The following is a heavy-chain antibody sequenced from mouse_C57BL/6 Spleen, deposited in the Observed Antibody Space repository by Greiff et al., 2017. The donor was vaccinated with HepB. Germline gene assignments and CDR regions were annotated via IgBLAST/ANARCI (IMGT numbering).Heavy chain of an antibody. J-gene: IGHJ3*01. CDR1: CYTFTDYY. Sequence: SLPYFFNPCASLKMSCKASCYTFTDYYMHWVKQIHGKSLEWIGYIYPNNGGNGYNQKFKGKATLTVDKSSRTAYMGLRSLTSEDSAVYYGAGGSSGFAWFAYWGQGTLVTVSA. CDR2: IYPNNGGN. CDR3: AGGSSGFAWFAY. D-gene: IGHD3-2*02. V-gene: IGHV1-34*01.